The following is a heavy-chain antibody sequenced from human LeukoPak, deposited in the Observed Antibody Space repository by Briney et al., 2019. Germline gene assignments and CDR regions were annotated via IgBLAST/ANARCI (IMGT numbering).Heavy chain of an antibody. CDR1: GFTFSSYA. Sequence: GGSLRLSCAASGFTFSSYAMPWVRQAPGKGLEWVAIISYDATNKYYADSVKGRFTISRDNSKNTLYLQMNSLRAEDTAVYYCAKGRYCSSTSCHTYYYGMDVWGQGTTVTVSS. D-gene: IGHD2-2*02. CDR3: AKGRYCSSTSCHTYYYGMDV. J-gene: IGHJ6*02. CDR2: ISYDATNK. V-gene: IGHV3-30-3*01.